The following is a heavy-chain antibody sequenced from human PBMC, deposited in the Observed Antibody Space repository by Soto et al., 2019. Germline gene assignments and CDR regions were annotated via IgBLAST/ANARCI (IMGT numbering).Heavy chain of an antibody. CDR2: IYYSGST. D-gene: IGHD3-10*01. V-gene: IGHV4-59*01. CDR1: GGSISSYY. J-gene: IGHJ5*02. Sequence: QVQLQESGPGLVKPSETPSLTCTVSGGSISSYYWSWIRQPPGKGLEWIGYIYYSGSTNYNPSLKSRVTISVDTSKNQFSLKLSSVTAADTAVYYCARLLFGAANWFDPWGQGTLVTVSS. CDR3: ARLLFGAANWFDP.